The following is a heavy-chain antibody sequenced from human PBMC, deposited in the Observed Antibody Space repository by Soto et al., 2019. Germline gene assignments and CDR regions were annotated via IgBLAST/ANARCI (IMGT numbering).Heavy chain of an antibody. D-gene: IGHD4-17*01. CDR3: ARDDYGDSNWFDP. V-gene: IGHV1-18*04. Sequence: QVQLVQSGAEVKKPGASVKVSCKASGYTFTSYGISWVRQAPGQGLEWMGWISAYNGNTNYAQKLQGRITMTTYTSPSAAYMELRSLRADDTAVYYCARDDYGDSNWFDPWGQGTLVTVSS. CDR2: ISAYNGNT. CDR1: GYTFTSYG. J-gene: IGHJ5*02.